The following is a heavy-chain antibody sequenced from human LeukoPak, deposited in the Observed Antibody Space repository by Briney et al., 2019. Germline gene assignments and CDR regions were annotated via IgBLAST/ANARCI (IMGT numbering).Heavy chain of an antibody. CDR2: IYYSGST. D-gene: IGHD5-18*01. V-gene: IGHV4-59*01. CDR3: ARVGGYSYGYFDY. Sequence: PSETLSLTCTVSGGSISSYYWSWIRQPPGKGLEWIGYIYYSGSTNYNPSLKSRVTISVDTSKNQFSLKLSSVTAADTAVYYCARVGGYSYGYFDYWGQGTPVTVSS. J-gene: IGHJ4*02. CDR1: GGSISSYY.